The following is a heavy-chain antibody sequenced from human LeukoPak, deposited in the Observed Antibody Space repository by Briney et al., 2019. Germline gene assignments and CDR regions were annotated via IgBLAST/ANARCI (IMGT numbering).Heavy chain of an antibody. CDR2: ISSSSSYI. CDR1: GFTFSSYS. D-gene: IGHD6-19*01. Sequence: AGGSLRLSCAASGFTFSSYSMNWVRQAPGKGLEWVSSISSSSSYIYYADSVKGRFTISRDNSKNTLYLQMNSLRAEDTAVYYCAKDSPAGGWHNPIDYWGQGTLVTVSS. CDR3: AKDSPAGGWHNPIDY. V-gene: IGHV3-21*04. J-gene: IGHJ4*02.